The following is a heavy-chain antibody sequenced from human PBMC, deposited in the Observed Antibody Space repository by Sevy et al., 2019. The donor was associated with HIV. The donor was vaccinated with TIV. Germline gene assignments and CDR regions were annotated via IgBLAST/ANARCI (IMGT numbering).Heavy chain of an antibody. CDR1: GDRLCNNGAA. V-gene: IGHV6-1*01. J-gene: IGHJ4*02. D-gene: IGHD3-16*01. CDR2: TYYRSKWFN. CDR3: VRDGPLGISTFDY. Sequence: SQTLSLTCAISGDRLCNNGAAWNWIRQSPSRGLEWLGRTYYRSKWFNDYAVSVKSRITVTPDIYKNQFSLQLKTVTPADTAMYYCVRDGPLGISTFDYWGPGIFATVSS.